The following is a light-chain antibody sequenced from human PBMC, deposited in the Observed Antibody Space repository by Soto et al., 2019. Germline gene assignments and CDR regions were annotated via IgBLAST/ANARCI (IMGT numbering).Light chain of an antibody. J-gene: IGLJ2*01. CDR2: SIN. CDR1: SSNIGAGYD. CDR3: QSFDSSLSGSV. Sequence: QSVLTQPPSVSGAPGQRVTISCTGTSSNIGAGYDVQGYQQLPGSAPKLLIYSINNRPSGAPDRFSGSKSGTSAALAITGLQAEDEADYYCQSFDSSLSGSVFGGGTKLTVL. V-gene: IGLV1-40*01.